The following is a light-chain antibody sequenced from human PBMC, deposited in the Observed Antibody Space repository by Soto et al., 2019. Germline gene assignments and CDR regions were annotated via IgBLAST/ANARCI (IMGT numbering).Light chain of an antibody. CDR1: QRVSSSY. CDR2: GAS. V-gene: IGKV3-15*01. J-gene: IGKJ4*01. Sequence: EIGLTKCAGTVSLSPGETATLSCRVSQRVSSSYLGWYQQKPGQAPRLLIYGASTWATDVPARFSGSGSGTEFTLTISSLQSEDFAVYYCQQSINWPLTFGGGTKVDIK. CDR3: QQSINWPLT.